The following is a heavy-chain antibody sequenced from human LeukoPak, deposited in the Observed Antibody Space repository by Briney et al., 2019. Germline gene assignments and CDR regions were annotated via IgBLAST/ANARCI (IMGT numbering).Heavy chain of an antibody. CDR3: ARGVVAATKHNWFDP. V-gene: IGHV4-4*07. CDR1: GGSISSYY. CDR2: IYTSGST. Sequence: RSETLSLTCTVSGGSISSYYWCWIRQPAGEGPEWIWRIYTSGSTNYNPSLKSRVTMSVDTSKNQFSLKLSSVTAADTAVYNCARGVVAATKHNWFDPWGQGTLVTVSS. J-gene: IGHJ5*02. D-gene: IGHD2-15*01.